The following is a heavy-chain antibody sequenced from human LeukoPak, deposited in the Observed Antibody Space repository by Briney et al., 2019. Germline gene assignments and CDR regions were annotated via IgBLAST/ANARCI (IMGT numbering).Heavy chain of an antibody. J-gene: IGHJ5*02. CDR1: GGSISSGGFY. Sequence: SETLSLTCTVSGGSISSGGFYWSWIRQHPGKGLEWIGYIYYSGSTYYNPSLKSRVTMSVDTSKNHFSLKLTSVTAADTAVYYCARDRDWNYWFDAWGQGTLVTVSS. CDR2: IYYSGST. V-gene: IGHV4-31*03. CDR3: ARDRDWNYWFDA. D-gene: IGHD1-7*01.